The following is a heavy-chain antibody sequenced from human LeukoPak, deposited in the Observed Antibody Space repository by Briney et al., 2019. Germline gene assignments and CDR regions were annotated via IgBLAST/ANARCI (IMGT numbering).Heavy chain of an antibody. CDR2: IKDDGSHT. CDR1: GFTFTSYA. J-gene: IGHJ4*02. Sequence: GGSLRLSCAASGFTFTSYAMSWVRQAPGKGLVWVSRIKDDGSHTNYADSVKGRFTISRDNAKNTLSLQMNSLRAEDTAVYYCARGSGIITGIDEWGQGTLVTVSS. D-gene: IGHD6-25*01. CDR3: ARGSGIITGIDE. V-gene: IGHV3-74*01.